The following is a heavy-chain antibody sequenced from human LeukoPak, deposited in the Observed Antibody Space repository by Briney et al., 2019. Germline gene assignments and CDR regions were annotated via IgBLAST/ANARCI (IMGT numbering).Heavy chain of an antibody. D-gene: IGHD2-2*01. V-gene: IGHV3-33*01. J-gene: IGHJ4*02. CDR2: ISFDGSNK. CDR1: GFTFSTYG. CDR3: ARESCTTSCYGFDY. Sequence: GRSLRLSCAASGFTFSTYGMHWVRQAPGKGLEWVAVISFDGSNKYYGDSVKGRFTISRDNSKNTLYLQMNSLRVEDTAVYYCARESCTTSCYGFDYWGQGTLVTVPS.